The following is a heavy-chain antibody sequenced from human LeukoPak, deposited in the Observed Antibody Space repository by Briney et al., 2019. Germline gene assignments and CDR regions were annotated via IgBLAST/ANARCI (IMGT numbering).Heavy chain of an antibody. J-gene: IGHJ5*02. CDR1: GVSIDGGDYY. CDR2: IYYRGGT. D-gene: IGHD2-2*01. CDR3: ARVVPARTFDP. Sequence: SQTLSLTCTVSGVSIDGGDYYWTWIRQPPGKGLEWIGFIYYRGGTSYNPSLNSRLFISVDTSKSQFSLKLTSVTAADTAVYYCARVVPARTFDPWGQGTLVTVSS. V-gene: IGHV4-30-4*01.